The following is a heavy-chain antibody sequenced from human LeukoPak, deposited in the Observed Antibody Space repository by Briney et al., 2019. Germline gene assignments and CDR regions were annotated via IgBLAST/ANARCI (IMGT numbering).Heavy chain of an antibody. CDR1: GFTFSSYA. D-gene: IGHD3-22*01. CDR2: IRSKAYGGTT. CDR3: TVNYYDSSGYYYEVAFDI. V-gene: IGHV3-49*04. Sequence: GGSLRLSCAASGFTFSSYAMSWVRQAPGKGLEWVGFIRSKAYGGTTEYAASVKGRFTISRDDSKSIAYLQTNSLKTEDTAVYYCTVNYYDSSGYYYEVAFDIWGQGTMVTVSS. J-gene: IGHJ3*02.